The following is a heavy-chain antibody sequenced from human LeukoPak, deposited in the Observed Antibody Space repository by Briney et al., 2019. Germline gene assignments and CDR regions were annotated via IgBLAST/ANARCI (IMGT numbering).Heavy chain of an antibody. CDR2: INHSGST. CDR1: GGSFSGYY. CDR3: ARAPDSSSWYTFDY. V-gene: IGHV4-34*01. Sequence: PSETLSLTCAVYGGSFSGYYWSWIRRPPGKGLEWIGEINHSGSTNYNPSLKSRVTISVDTSKDQFSLKLSSVTAADTAVYYCARAPDSSSWYTFDYWGQGTLVTVSS. J-gene: IGHJ4*02. D-gene: IGHD6-13*01.